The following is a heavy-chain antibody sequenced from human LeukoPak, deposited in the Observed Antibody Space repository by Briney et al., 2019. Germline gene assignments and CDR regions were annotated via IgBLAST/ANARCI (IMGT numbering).Heavy chain of an antibody. CDR3: ARPSYCVFDNCGYWLDP. J-gene: IGHJ5*02. Sequence: ASVKVSCKTSGYTFTKYLIHWVRQAPGQGLEWMGTINPSGDSTNYAQRFQGRVTLTEDTSTSTVYMELSSLTSEDTAVYYCARPSYCVFDNCGYWLDPWGAGTLITVSS. D-gene: IGHD2-21*01. CDR2: INPSGDST. V-gene: IGHV1-46*01. CDR1: GYTFTKYL.